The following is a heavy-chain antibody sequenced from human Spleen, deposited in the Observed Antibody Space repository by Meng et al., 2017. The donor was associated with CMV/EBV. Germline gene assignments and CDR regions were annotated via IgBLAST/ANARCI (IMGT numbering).Heavy chain of an antibody. CDR3: ARDETSDIVVVVAMGFDP. CDR2: ISSSSSYI. V-gene: IGHV3-21*01. D-gene: IGHD2-15*01. CDR1: TFSSYS. Sequence: TFSSYSMNGVRQGPGKGLEWVSSISSSSSYIYYADSVKGRFTISRDNAKNSLYLQMNSLRAEDTAVYYCARDETSDIVVVVAMGFDPWGQGTLVTVSS. J-gene: IGHJ5*02.